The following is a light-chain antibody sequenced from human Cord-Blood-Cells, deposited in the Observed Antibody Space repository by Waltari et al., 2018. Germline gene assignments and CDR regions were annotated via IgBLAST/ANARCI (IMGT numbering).Light chain of an antibody. CDR2: GAS. CDR1: QSVSSSY. CDR3: QQYGSSPRT. J-gene: IGKJ1*01. V-gene: IGKV3-20*01. Sequence: EIVLTQSPGTLSLSPGERATLSCRASQSVSSSYLAWYQQKPCQAPRLLIYGASSRATGIPDRFSGSVSGTDFTLTISRLEPEDFAVYYCQQYGSSPRTFGQGTKVEIK.